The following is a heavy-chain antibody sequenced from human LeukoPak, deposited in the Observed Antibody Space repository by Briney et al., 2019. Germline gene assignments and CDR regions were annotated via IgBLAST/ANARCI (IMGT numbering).Heavy chain of an antibody. CDR2: ISAYNGNT. CDR3: ARSPERFDWPYAEGDY. D-gene: IGHD3-9*01. CDR1: GYTFTSYG. V-gene: IGHV1-18*01. Sequence: ASVKVSCKASGYTFTSYGISWVRQAPGQGLEWMGWISAYNGNTNYAQKLQGRVTMTTDTSTSTAYMELRSLRSDDTAVYYSARSPERFDWPYAEGDYWGQGTLVTVSS. J-gene: IGHJ4*02.